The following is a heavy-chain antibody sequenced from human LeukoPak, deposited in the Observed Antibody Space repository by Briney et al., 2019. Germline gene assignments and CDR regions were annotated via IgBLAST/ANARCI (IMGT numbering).Heavy chain of an antibody. Sequence: GGSLSLSCTVSGYSFSSYDMTWVRQPPRKGLEYVWAISSNSGSTYYANSVKGRFTISRDNSKNTLYLQMGSLRAEDMAVYYCARDRGGPLHYYYYYYMDVWGKGTTVTISS. V-gene: IGHV3-64*01. D-gene: IGHD3-10*01. CDR1: GYSFSSYD. CDR2: ISSNSGST. J-gene: IGHJ6*03. CDR3: ARDRGGPLHYYYYYYMDV.